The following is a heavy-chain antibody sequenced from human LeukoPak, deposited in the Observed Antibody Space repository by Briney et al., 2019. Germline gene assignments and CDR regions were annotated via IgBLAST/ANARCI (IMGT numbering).Heavy chain of an antibody. V-gene: IGHV4-59*01. J-gene: IGHJ3*02. CDR3: ASRGANRGPPAFDI. D-gene: IGHD3-10*01. CDR1: GGSISSYY. CDR2: IYYSGST. Sequence: SETLSLTCTVSGGSISSYYWSWIRQPPGKGLEWIGYIYYSGSTNYNPSLKSRVTISVDTSKNQFSLKLSSVTAADTAVYYCASRGANRGPPAFDIWGQGTMVTVSS.